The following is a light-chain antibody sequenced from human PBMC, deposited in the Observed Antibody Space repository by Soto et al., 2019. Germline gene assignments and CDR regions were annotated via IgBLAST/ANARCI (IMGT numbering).Light chain of an antibody. V-gene: IGKV3-20*01. Sequence: EILMTPSPATLSVSPGERVTLSCRAGQGVSSSYLAWYQQKPGQAPRLPIYGASSRATGIPDRFSGSGSGTDFTLTISRLEPEDFAVYYCQQYGSSPPLTFGGGTKVDIK. CDR1: QGVSSSY. CDR2: GAS. J-gene: IGKJ4*01. CDR3: QQYGSSPPLT.